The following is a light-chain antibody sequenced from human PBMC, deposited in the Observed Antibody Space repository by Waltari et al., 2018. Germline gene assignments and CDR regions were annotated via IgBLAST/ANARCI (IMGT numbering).Light chain of an antibody. V-gene: IGLV2-14*03. CDR2: DVT. CDR3: NSFTRANTWV. CDR1: GNDVGGFNY. J-gene: IGLJ3*02. Sequence: QSALTQPASVSGSPGQSITITCTGTGNDVGGFNYVSWYQQHPGKAPKLMIFDVTDRPSGISNRFSGSKSGNTASLTITGLQAEDEADYYCNSFTRANTWVFGGGTKLTVL.